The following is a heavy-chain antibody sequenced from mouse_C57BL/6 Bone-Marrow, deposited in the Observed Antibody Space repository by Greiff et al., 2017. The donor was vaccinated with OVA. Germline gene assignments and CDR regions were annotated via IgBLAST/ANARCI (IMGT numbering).Heavy chain of an antibody. Sequence: QVQLQQSGPGLVQPSQSLSITCTVSGFSLTSYGVHWVRQSPGKGLEWLGVIWRGGSTDYNAAFMSRLSITKDNSKSQVFFKMNSLQADDTAIYYCAKNEGWYLWYCDVWGTGTTVTVSS. J-gene: IGHJ1*03. D-gene: IGHD2-1*01. CDR1: GFSLTSYG. V-gene: IGHV2-5*01. CDR2: IWRGGST. CDR3: AKNEGWYLWYCDV.